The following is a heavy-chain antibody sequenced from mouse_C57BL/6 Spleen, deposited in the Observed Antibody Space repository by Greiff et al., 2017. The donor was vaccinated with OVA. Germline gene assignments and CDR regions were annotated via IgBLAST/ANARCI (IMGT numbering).Heavy chain of an antibody. Sequence: VMLVESGPGLVQPSQSLSITCTVSGFSLTSYGVHWVRQSPGKGLEWLGVIWSGGSTDYNAAFISRLSISKDNSKSQVFFKMNSLQADDTAIYYCATYEYDGYYAMDYWGQGTSVTVSS. CDR3: ATYEYDGYYAMDY. J-gene: IGHJ4*01. D-gene: IGHD2-4*01. CDR2: IWSGGST. V-gene: IGHV2-2*01. CDR1: GFSLTSYG.